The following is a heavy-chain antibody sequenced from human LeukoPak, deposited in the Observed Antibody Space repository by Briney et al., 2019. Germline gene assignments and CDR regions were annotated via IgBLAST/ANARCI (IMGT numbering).Heavy chain of an antibody. CDR3: ARYCSGGSCPFDY. CDR1: GGTFSSYA. J-gene: IGHJ4*02. V-gene: IGHV1-69*13. CDR2: IIPIFGTA. Sequence: SVQVSCKASGGTFSSYAISWVRQAPGQGLEWMGGIIPIFGTANYAQKFQGRVTITADESTSTAYMELSSLRSEDTAVYYCARYCSGGSCPFDYWGQGTLVTVSS. D-gene: IGHD2-15*01.